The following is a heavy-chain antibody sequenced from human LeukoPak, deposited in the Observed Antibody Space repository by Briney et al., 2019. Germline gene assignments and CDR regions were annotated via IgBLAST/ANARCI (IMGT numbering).Heavy chain of an antibody. D-gene: IGHD6-19*01. J-gene: IGHJ4*02. CDR3: ATDRQWLVFDS. CDR2: ISTTSRYI. V-gene: IGHV3-21*01. Sequence: GGSLRLSCAASGLTFNTYAMNWVRQAPGKGLEWVSSISTTSRYIYYADSVKGRFTISRDNAKNSPYLQMNSLRAEDTAVYYCATDRQWLVFDSWGQGTLVTVSS. CDR1: GLTFNTYA.